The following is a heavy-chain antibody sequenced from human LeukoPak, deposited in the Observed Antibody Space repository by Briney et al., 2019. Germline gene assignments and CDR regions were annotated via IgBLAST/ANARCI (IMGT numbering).Heavy chain of an antibody. CDR2: INHSGST. CDR3: VRVSDGVQFLDLEWPIFDK. Sequence: SETLSLTCAVYGGSFSGYYWSWIRQPPGKGLEWIGEINHSGSTNYNPSLKSRVTISVDTSRNQFSLRLISVTAADTAMYYCVRVSDGVQFLDLEWPIFDKWGQGTLVTVSS. J-gene: IGHJ4*02. D-gene: IGHD3-3*01. CDR1: GGSFSGYY. V-gene: IGHV4-34*01.